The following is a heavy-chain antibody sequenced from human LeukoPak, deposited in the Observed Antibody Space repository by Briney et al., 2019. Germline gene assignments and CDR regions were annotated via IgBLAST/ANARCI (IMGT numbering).Heavy chain of an antibody. CDR1: GGTFSSYA. V-gene: IGHV1-69*13. D-gene: IGHD6-13*01. CDR2: VMPIFGKA. Sequence: SVKVSCKASGGTFSSYAFSWVRQAPGQGLEWTGGVMPIFGKANYAQKFQGRVTITADESTSTAYMELNSLRSEDTAMYYCARDWGMGPSSSWAWGQGTLVTVSS. J-gene: IGHJ5*02. CDR3: ARDWGMGPSSSWA.